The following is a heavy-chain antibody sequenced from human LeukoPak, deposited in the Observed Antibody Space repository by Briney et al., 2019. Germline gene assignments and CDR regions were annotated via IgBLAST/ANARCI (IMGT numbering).Heavy chain of an antibody. J-gene: IGHJ3*01. Sequence: ASVKVSCKASGYTFTSYAMHWVRQAPGQRLEWMGWINAGNGNTKYSQKFQGRVTITRDTSASTAYMELSSLRSEDTAVYYCARGVISTDAFDVWGQGTMVTVSS. V-gene: IGHV1-3*01. CDR1: GYTFTSYA. CDR2: INAGNGNT. CDR3: ARGVISTDAFDV. D-gene: IGHD3-3*02.